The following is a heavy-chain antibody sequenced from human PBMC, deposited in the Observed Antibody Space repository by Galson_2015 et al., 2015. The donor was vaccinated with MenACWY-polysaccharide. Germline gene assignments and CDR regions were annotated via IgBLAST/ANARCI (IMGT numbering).Heavy chain of an antibody. D-gene: IGHD3-9*01. CDR3: ARGRAGGTPIC. V-gene: IGHV3-21*01. CDR1: GFTFSSYC. J-gene: IGHJ4*02. Sequence: SLRLSCAASGFTFSSYCMNWVRQAPGKGLEWVSSISSSSSYIYYANSVKGRFTISRDNAKNSLYLQMNSLRAEDTAVYYCARGRAGGTPICWGQGTLVTVSS. CDR2: ISSSSSYI.